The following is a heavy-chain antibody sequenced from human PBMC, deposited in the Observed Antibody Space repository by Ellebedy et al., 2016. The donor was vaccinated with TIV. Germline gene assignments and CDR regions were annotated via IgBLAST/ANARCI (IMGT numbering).Heavy chain of an antibody. CDR1: GFPVSSNQ. CDR2: IFSGGFT. V-gene: IGHV3-53*01. Sequence: GESLKISCAASGFPVSSNQAGWVRQPPGKGLEWVSVIFSGGFTSYADSVKGRFTISRDNSKNTLYLQMNSLTAEDTAVYYCARGQAPGLWGQGTTVTVSS. CDR3: ARGQAPGL. J-gene: IGHJ6*02.